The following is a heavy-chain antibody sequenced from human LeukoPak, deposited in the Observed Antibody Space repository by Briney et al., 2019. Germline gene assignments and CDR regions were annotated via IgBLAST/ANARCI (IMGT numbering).Heavy chain of an antibody. J-gene: IGHJ4*02. V-gene: IGHV3-7*01. CDR2: IKQDGSEK. CDR3: ARTHYLVKRHIVVVTANPYFDY. D-gene: IGHD2-21*02. CDR1: GFTFSSYW. Sequence: GGSLRLSCAASGFTFSSYWMSWVRQAPGKGLEWVANIKQDGSEKYYVDSVKGRFTISRDNAKNSLYLQMNSLRAEDTAVYYCARTHYLVKRHIVVVTANPYFDYWGQGTLVTVSS.